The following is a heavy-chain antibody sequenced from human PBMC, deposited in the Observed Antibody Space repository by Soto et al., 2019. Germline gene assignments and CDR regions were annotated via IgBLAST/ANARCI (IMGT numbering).Heavy chain of an antibody. D-gene: IGHD1-1*01. Sequence: SETLSLTCAFSCYSIISSNWWGWIRQPPGKGLEWIGFIYYSGSTYNNPSLKSRVTMSVDTSKNQFSLNLSSVTAVDTAVYYCAKTVGHKNDYYGINVWGQGTTVTVSS. CDR3: AKTVGHKNDYYGINV. CDR2: IYYSGST. CDR1: CYSIISSNW. V-gene: IGHV4-28*01. J-gene: IGHJ6*02.